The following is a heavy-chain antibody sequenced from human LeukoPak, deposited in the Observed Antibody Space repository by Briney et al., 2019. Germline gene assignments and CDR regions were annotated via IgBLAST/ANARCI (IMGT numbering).Heavy chain of an antibody. CDR2: ITYRRGA. Sequence: SETLSLTCAVYGSLDIYYFMFVRQPPGKGLQWLGEITYRRGADYNPSLKSRLTISIDVPQRQISLQLRSVTAADTAVYFCARGPYSYDSSGAFDIWGQGTMVTVSS. D-gene: IGHD3-22*01. CDR3: ARGPYSYDSSGAFDI. V-gene: IGHV4-34*01. J-gene: IGHJ3*02. CDR1: GSLDIYY.